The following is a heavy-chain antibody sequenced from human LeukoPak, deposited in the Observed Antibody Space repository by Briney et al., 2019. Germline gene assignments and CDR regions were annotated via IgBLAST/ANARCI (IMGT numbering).Heavy chain of an antibody. Sequence: GGSLRLSCAASGFTFSSYSMNWVRQAPGKGLEWVSSISSGSSYIYYADSVKGRFTISRDNAKNSLYLQMNSLRAEDTAVYYCARGLGSGSYAFDIWGQGTMVTVSS. CDR3: ARGLGSGSYAFDI. V-gene: IGHV3-21*01. J-gene: IGHJ3*02. CDR1: GFTFSSYS. CDR2: ISSGSSYI. D-gene: IGHD1-26*01.